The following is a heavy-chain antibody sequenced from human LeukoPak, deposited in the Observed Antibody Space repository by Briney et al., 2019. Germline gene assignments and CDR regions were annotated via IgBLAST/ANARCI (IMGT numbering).Heavy chain of an antibody. D-gene: IGHD3-22*01. Sequence: SETLSLTCTVSGGSISSYYWSWIRQPPGKGLEWIGYIYYSGSTNYNPSLKSRVTISVDTSKNQFSLKLSSVTAADTAVYSCARDRDYDRIDAFDIWGQGTMVTVSS. V-gene: IGHV4-59*01. J-gene: IGHJ3*02. CDR2: IYYSGST. CDR1: GGSISSYY. CDR3: ARDRDYDRIDAFDI.